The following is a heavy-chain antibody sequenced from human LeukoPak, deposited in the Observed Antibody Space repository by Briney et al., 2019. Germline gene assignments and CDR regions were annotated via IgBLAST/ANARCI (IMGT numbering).Heavy chain of an antibody. V-gene: IGHV4-4*02. CDR1: GGSISSSNW. Sequence: SETLSLTCAVSGGSISSSNWGSWVRQPPGKGLEWIGEIYHSGSTNYNPSLKSRVTISVDKSKNQSSLKLSSVTAADTAVYYCARLPKKYYYGSGRNLGPAYYFDYWGQGTLVTVSS. D-gene: IGHD3-10*01. CDR3: ARLPKKYYYGSGRNLGPAYYFDY. CDR2: IYHSGST. J-gene: IGHJ4*02.